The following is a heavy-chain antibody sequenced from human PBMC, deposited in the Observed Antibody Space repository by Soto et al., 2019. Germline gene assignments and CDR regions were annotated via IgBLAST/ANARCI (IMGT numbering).Heavy chain of an antibody. V-gene: IGHV3-66*04. Sequence: EVQLVESGGGLVQPGGSLRLSCAASGFTVSSIYMSWVRQAPGKGLEWVSVIYSGGSAYYADSVKGRFTISRDNSKNTLYLQMNSLRAEDTAVYDCAKHGYSYGAGCFDYWGQGTLVTVSS. J-gene: IGHJ4*02. D-gene: IGHD5-18*01. CDR2: IYSGGSA. CDR3: AKHGYSYGAGCFDY. CDR1: GFTVSSIY.